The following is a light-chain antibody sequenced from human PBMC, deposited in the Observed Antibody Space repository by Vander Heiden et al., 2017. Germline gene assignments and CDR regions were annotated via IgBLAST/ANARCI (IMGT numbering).Light chain of an antibody. CDR3: CSYADSFRV. J-gene: IGLJ1*01. V-gene: IGLV2-11*01. CDR1: SSDVGGYNY. Sequence: QSALPQPRSVSGSPGQSVTISCTGTSSDVGGYNYVSWYQQHPGKAPKLMIYDVNKRPSGVPDRFSGSKSDNTASLTISGLQAEDEADYYCCSYADSFRVFGTGTKVTVL. CDR2: DVN.